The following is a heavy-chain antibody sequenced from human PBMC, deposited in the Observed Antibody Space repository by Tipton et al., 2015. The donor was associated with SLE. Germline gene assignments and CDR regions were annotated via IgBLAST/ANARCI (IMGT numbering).Heavy chain of an antibody. D-gene: IGHD3-10*01. J-gene: IGHJ6*03. Sequence: LSCTVSGGSISNFYWSWIRQPPGKGLEWIGYIYYSGSTNYNPSLRSRVTMSLDMSKNQFSLKLSSVTAADTAVYYCAGYYNYMDVWGKGTTVTVSS. V-gene: IGHV4-59*01. CDR3: AGYYNYMDV. CDR2: IYYSGST. CDR1: GGSISNFY.